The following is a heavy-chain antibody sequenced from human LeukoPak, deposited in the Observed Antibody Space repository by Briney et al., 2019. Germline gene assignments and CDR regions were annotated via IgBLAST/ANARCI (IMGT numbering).Heavy chain of an antibody. CDR2: INLDGSEI. J-gene: IGHJ4*02. CDR1: GFVFGHSW. D-gene: IGHD3-22*01. CDR3: VRDRGYSTFDY. V-gene: IGHV3-7*03. Sequence: GGSLRLSCEASGFVFGHSWMSWVRQAPGKGLERVANINLDGSEINYLDSLTGRLTISIDNAKDSLYLQMNGLRAEDTAVYFCVRDRGYSTFDYWGQGTLVTVSS.